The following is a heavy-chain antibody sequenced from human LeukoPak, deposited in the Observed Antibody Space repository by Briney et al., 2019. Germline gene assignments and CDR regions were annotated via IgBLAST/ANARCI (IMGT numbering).Heavy chain of an antibody. D-gene: IGHD7-27*01. J-gene: IGHJ6*02. CDR1: GFTFNNHY. V-gene: IGHV3-11*01. CDR3: ARGHWGLDV. Sequence: GGSLRLSCAASGFTFNNHYISWIRQAPGKGLEWVSYISNTGNTMDYADSMKGRFIISRDNVKNSLYLQMNSLRAEDTAVYYCARGHWGLDVWGQGTTVTVSS. CDR2: ISNTGNTM.